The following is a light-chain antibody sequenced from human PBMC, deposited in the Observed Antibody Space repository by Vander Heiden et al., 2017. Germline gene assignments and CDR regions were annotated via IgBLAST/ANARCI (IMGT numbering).Light chain of an antibody. J-gene: IGLJ2*01. CDR1: SSNIGAGYD. CDR3: QSYDSSLSGSGV. V-gene: IGLV1-40*01. CDR2: GNS. Sequence: QSVLTQPPSGPPPPEHGVTIPCTGSSSNIGAGYDVHWYQQLPGTAPKLLIYGNSNRPSGVPDRFSGSKSGTSASLAITGLQAEDEADYYCQSYDSSLSGSGVFGGGTKLTVL.